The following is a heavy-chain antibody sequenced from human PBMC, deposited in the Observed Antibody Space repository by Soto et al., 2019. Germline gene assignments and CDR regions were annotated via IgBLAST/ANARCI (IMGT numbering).Heavy chain of an antibody. Sequence: PGGALRLSFAASGFTFSRYAMSLVRQAPGKGLECVSAISGSGGSTYYADSVKGRFTISRDNSKNTLYLQMNSLRAEDTAVYYCAKVRLYCTNGVCYTRNNFDYWGQGTLVTVSS. CDR3: AKVRLYCTNGVCYTRNNFDY. J-gene: IGHJ4*02. CDR1: GFTFSRYA. V-gene: IGHV3-23*01. CDR2: ISGSGGST. D-gene: IGHD2-8*01.